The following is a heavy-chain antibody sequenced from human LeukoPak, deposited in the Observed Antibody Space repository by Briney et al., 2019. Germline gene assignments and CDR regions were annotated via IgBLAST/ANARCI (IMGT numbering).Heavy chain of an antibody. J-gene: IGHJ4*02. D-gene: IGHD3-22*01. CDR3: LYYYDSSGYYLPDH. CDR2: IRSKAYGGTT. CDR1: GLTFGEYS. Sequence: GGSLRLSCTASGLTFGEYSMSWVRQAPGKGLEWVGVIRSKAYGGTTEYAASVKGRFTISRDDSKSIAYLQMNSLKSEDTAVYHCLYYYDSSGYYLPDHWGQGTLVTVSS. V-gene: IGHV3-49*04.